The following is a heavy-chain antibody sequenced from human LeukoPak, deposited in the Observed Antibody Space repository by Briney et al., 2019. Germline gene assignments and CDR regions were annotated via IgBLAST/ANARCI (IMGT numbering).Heavy chain of an antibody. CDR2: ISAYNGNT. CDR1: GYTFTSYG. D-gene: IGHD6-13*01. J-gene: IGHJ4*02. Sequence: ASVKVSCKASGYTFTSYGISWVRQAPGQGLEWMGWISAYNGNTNYAQKLQGRVTMTTDTSTSTAYMELRSLRSDDTAVYYCARDQGAKQLVAVGGYWGQGTLVTVSS. CDR3: ARDQGAKQLVAVGGY. V-gene: IGHV1-18*01.